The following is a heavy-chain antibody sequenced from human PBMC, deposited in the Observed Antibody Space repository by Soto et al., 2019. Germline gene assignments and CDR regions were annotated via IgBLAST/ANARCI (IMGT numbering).Heavy chain of an antibody. V-gene: IGHV3-30*03. D-gene: IGHD2-2*01. CDR2: ISYDGSNK. CDR3: ATNIVVVPPNYYYGMDV. CDR1: GFTFSSYG. J-gene: IGHJ6*02. Sequence: GGSLRLSCAASGFTFSSYGMHWVRQAPCKGLEWVAVISYDGSNKYYADSVKGRFTISRDNSKNTLYLQMNSLRAEDTAVYYCATNIVVVPPNYYYGMDVWGQGTTVTVSS.